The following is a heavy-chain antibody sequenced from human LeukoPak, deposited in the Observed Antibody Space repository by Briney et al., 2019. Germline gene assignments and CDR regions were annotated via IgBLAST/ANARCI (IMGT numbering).Heavy chain of an antibody. CDR2: IYDSGST. CDR1: GASIRSGDYY. V-gene: IGHV4-30-4*01. CDR3: ARDCSGGSCYGAFDI. J-gene: IGHJ3*02. D-gene: IGHD2-15*01. Sequence: PSETLSLTCTVSGASIRSGDYYWSWIRQPPGKGLEWIGYIYDSGSTYYNPSLKSRITISVDTSENRFSLKLSSVTATDAAVYYCARDCSGGSCYGAFDIWGQGTMVTVSS.